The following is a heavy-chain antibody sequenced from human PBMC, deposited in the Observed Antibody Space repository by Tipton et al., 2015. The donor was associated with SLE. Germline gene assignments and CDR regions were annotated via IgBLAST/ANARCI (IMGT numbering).Heavy chain of an antibody. J-gene: IGHJ1*01. V-gene: IGHV4-61*09. D-gene: IGHD1-14*01. CDR3: ARSPGTARAEYFHH. CDR1: GGSMSSGSYY. CDR2: IYTSGST. Sequence: TLSLTCTVSGGSMSSGSYYWTWIRQPAGKGLEWIGHIYTSGSTNYNSSLKSRVTISVDTSRNQFSLKLNSVTAADTAVYYCARSPGTARAEYFHHWGQGTLVTVSS.